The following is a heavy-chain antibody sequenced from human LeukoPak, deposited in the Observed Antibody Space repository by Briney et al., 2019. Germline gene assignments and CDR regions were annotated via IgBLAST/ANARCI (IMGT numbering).Heavy chain of an antibody. V-gene: IGHV4-34*01. CDR3: ARIMLAAAGSFYYYYYGMDV. CDR1: GGSFSGYY. J-gene: IGHJ6*02. CDR2: INNSGST. D-gene: IGHD6-13*01. Sequence: SETLSLTCAVYGGSFSGYYWSWIRQPPGKGLEWIGEINNSGSTNYNPSLKSRVTISVDTSKNQFSLKLSSVTAADTAVYYCARIMLAAAGSFYYYYYGMDVWGQGTTVTVSS.